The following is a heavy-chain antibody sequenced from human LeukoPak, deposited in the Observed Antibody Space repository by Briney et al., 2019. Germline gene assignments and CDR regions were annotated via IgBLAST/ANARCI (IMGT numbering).Heavy chain of an antibody. Sequence: GGSLRLSCGASGFIFSSDGMHWVRQAPGQGLEWMGIINPSGGSTNYAQKFQGRVTMTRDTSTSTVYMELSSLRSEDTAVYYCARLYLSGWGQGTLVTVPS. CDR1: GFIFSSDG. J-gene: IGHJ4*02. V-gene: IGHV1-46*01. CDR3: ARLYLSG. D-gene: IGHD2-2*01. CDR2: INPSGGST.